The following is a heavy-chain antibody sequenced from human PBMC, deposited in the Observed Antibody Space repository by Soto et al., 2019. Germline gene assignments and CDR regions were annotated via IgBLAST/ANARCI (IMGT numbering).Heavy chain of an antibody. D-gene: IGHD6-19*01. Sequence: QVQLVQSGAEVKKPGASVKVSCKASGYTFTSYGINWVRQAPGQGLEWMGWISAYNGNTNYAQKFQGRVTMTTDTSTSTAYVELRSLRSDDTAMYYGAKGIAVAGTHYGMNVWGQGTTVTVSS. J-gene: IGHJ6*02. CDR1: GYTFTSYG. CDR3: AKGIAVAGTHYGMNV. CDR2: ISAYNGNT. V-gene: IGHV1-18*01.